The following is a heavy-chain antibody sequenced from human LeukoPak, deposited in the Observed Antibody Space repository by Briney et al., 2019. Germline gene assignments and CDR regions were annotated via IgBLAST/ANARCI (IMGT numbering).Heavy chain of an antibody. CDR1: GFTFSSYE. Sequence: PGGSLRLSCAASGFTFSSYEMNWVRQAPGKGLEWVSYISSSGSTIYYADSVKGRFTTSRDNAKNSLYLQMNSLRAEDTAVYYCARIHGSDILTGLGPLFDYWGQGTLVTVSS. CDR3: ARIHGSDILTGLGPLFDY. V-gene: IGHV3-48*03. CDR2: ISSSGSTI. D-gene: IGHD3-9*01. J-gene: IGHJ4*02.